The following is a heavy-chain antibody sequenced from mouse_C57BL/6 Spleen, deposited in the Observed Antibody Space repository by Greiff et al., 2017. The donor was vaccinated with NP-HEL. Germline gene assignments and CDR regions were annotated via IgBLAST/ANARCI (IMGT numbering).Heavy chain of an antibody. CDR2: IWSGGST. J-gene: IGHJ1*03. V-gene: IGHV2-2*01. D-gene: IGHD2-4*01. Sequence: VKLMESGPGLVQPSQSLSITCTVSGFSLTSYGVHWVRQSPGKGLEWLGVIWSGGSTDYNAAFISRLSISKDNSKSQVFFKMNSLQADDTAIYYCARGIYYDYDGWYFDVWGTGTTVTVSS. CDR1: GFSLTSYG. CDR3: ARGIYYDYDGWYFDV.